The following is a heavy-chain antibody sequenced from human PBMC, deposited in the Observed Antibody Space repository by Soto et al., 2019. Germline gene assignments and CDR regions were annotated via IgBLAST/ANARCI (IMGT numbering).Heavy chain of an antibody. V-gene: IGHV4-34*01. CDR2: INHSGST. D-gene: IGHD1-7*01. CDR1: GGSFSGYY. J-gene: IGHJ5*02. Sequence: PSETLSLTCAFYGGSFSGYYWSWIRQPPGKGLEWIGEINHSGSTNYNPSLKSRVTISVDTSKNQFSLKLSSVTAADTAVYYCARGALGYNWNYCHWFDPWGQGTLVTVSS. CDR3: ARGALGYNWNYCHWFDP.